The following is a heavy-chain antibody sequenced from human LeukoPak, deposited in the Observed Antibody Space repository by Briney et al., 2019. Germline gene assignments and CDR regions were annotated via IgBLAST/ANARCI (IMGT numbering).Heavy chain of an antibody. Sequence: GGSLRLSCAASGFTVSSNYMTWVRQAPGKGLEWVSVIYSGGGTYYADSVKGRFTISRDNFKNTLYLQMNSLRAEDTAVYYCAKWGRGCWSLDYWGQGTLVNVSS. D-gene: IGHD3-16*01. V-gene: IGHV3-53*01. CDR3: AKWGRGCWSLDY. CDR1: GFTVSSNY. J-gene: IGHJ4*02. CDR2: IYSGGGT.